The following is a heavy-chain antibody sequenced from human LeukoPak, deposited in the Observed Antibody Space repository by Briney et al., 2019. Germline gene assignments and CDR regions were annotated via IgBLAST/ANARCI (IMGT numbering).Heavy chain of an antibody. Sequence: PGGSLRLSCAASGFTFSNYAMSWVHQAPGKGLEWVSAISGSGTYTYYADSVKGRFTISRDNSRNTLHLQMNSLRAEDTAVYYCAKDSSSSGFSAACNFDYWGQGTLVAVSS. V-gene: IGHV3-23*01. CDR2: ISGSGTYT. J-gene: IGHJ4*02. CDR3: AKDSSSSGFSAACNFDY. CDR1: GFTFSNYA. D-gene: IGHD6-19*01.